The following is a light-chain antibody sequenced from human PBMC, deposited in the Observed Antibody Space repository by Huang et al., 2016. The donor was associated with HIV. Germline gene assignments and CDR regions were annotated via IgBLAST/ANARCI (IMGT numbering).Light chain of an antibody. CDR1: QSGGTN. V-gene: IGKV3-15*01. J-gene: IGKJ2*01. CDR3: QHYKT. CDR2: GAS. Sequence: EIMMTQSPAILSGSPGDRVTLSCRTSQSGGTNLAWYQQKPRQGPRLLMYGASTRATDIPARFSGRGSGTEFTLTISSLQSEDFAIYSCQHYKTFGRGTKLEI.